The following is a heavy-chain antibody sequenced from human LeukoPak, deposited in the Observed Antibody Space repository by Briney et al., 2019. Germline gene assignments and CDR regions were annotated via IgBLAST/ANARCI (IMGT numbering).Heavy chain of an antibody. CDR2: IRESGEST. D-gene: IGHD3-10*01. V-gene: IGHV3-23*01. Sequence: GGSLRLSCAASGFSFSSYDMSWVRQAPGKGLEWVSAIRESGESTYYADSVKGRFTISRDNSRNMLYLQMSSLRAEDTAVYYCAKDTMGVALSWGQGTLVTVSS. CDR1: GFSFSSYD. J-gene: IGHJ4*02. CDR3: AKDTMGVALS.